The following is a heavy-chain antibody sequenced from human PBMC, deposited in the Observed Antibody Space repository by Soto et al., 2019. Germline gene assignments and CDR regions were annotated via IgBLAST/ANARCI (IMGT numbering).Heavy chain of an antibody. Sequence: QVQLVESGGGVVQPGRSLRLSCATSGFTFSSYGMHWVRQGPGKGLEWVAVIWYDGTNKYYADSVNGRFTISRDDSKNSLYLKMISLRAEDTAVYYCARGPMTTVTTWGDWYFDLWGRGTLVTVSS. D-gene: IGHD4-17*01. CDR2: IWYDGTNK. CDR3: ARGPMTTVTTWGDWYFDL. CDR1: GFTFSSYG. J-gene: IGHJ2*01. V-gene: IGHV3-33*01.